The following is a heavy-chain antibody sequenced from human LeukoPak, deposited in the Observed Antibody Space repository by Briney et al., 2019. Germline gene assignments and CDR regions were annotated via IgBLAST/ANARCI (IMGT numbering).Heavy chain of an antibody. Sequence: ASETLSLTCTVSGGSISSYYWSWIRQPPGKGLEWIGYIYYSGCTNYNPSLKGRVTISVDTSKNQFSLKLSSVTAADTAVYYCARCGAKLDLPSLWGQGTLVT. D-gene: IGHD1-7*01. CDR2: IYYSGCT. J-gene: IGHJ4*02. CDR3: ARCGAKLDLPSL. V-gene: IGHV4-59*08. CDR1: GGSISSYY.